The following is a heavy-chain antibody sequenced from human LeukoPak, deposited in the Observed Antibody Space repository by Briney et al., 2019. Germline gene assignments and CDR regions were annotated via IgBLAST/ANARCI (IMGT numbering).Heavy chain of an antibody. J-gene: IGHJ5*01. V-gene: IGHV4-39*01. CDR3: VRLHDSRGYYSDS. CDR1: GGSISSGSIY. Sequence: SETLSLTCTVSGGSISSGSIYWGWIRQPPGKGLEWIGINSDSGNSYYNPSLKSRVTVSVNTSNNLFSLMLSSVTAADTAVYYCVRLHDSRGYYSDSWGQGTLVTVSS. D-gene: IGHD3-22*01. CDR2: NSDSGNS.